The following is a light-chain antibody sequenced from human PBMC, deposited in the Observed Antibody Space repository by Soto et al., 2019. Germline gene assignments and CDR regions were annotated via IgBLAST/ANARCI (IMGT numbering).Light chain of an antibody. CDR3: ATWDDRPNVFYV. J-gene: IGLJ1*01. V-gene: IGLV1-44*01. CDR1: SSNIGDNN. Sequence: QSVLTQPPSASGTPGQRVTISCSGSSSNIGDNNVNWYQKLPGTAPKLLFFANDQRPSGVPDRFSGSKSGTSASLVISGLQSEDEADYYCATWDDRPNVFYVFGTGTKLTVL. CDR2: AND.